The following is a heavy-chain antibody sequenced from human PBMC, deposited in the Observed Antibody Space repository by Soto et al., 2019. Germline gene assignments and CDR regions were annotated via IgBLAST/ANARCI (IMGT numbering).Heavy chain of an antibody. V-gene: IGHV2-5*02. CDR2: IYSDEDK. CDR3: AHSAYAYGLPGDY. D-gene: IGHD3-10*01. CDR1: GFSLTINRVG. J-gene: IGHJ4*02. Sequence: QITLKESGPTLVKPTQTLTLTCTFSGFSLTINRVGVGWIRQPPGKALEWLALIYSDEDKRYNPSLKNRLTIHEDSSKHQVVLTMTNMDPVDTATYYCAHSAYAYGLPGDYWGQGTLVTVSS.